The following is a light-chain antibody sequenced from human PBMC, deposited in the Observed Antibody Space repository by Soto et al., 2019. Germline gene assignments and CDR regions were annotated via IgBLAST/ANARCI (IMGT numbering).Light chain of an antibody. Sequence: ILLAQSPAALSLSPGERATLSCKASQDVSIFLAWYQQKPGQAPRLLIHDASNRATGVPARFSGSGSAIDFTLPITILEPEDFAVYYCQQRSTWLYTFGQGTKLEV. CDR2: DAS. V-gene: IGKV3-11*01. CDR3: QQRSTWLYT. J-gene: IGKJ2*01. CDR1: QDVSIF.